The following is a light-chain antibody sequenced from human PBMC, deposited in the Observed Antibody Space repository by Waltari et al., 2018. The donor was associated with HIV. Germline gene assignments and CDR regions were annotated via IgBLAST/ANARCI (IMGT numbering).Light chain of an antibody. CDR2: EVF. Sequence: QSALTQPPSASGSPGPSVPISCTGKTSDVGAYNYVPWYQQHPGKAPKLMIYEVFKRPSGVPDRFSGSKSGNTASLTVSGLQAEDEADYYCTSYAGRNTFVFGGGTKLTVL. V-gene: IGLV2-8*01. CDR3: TSYAGRNTFV. CDR1: TSDVGAYNY. J-gene: IGLJ2*01.